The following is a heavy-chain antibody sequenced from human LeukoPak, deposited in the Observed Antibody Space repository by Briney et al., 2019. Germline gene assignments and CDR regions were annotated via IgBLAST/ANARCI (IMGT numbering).Heavy chain of an antibody. CDR2: INPSGGST. J-gene: IGHJ5*02. D-gene: IGHD3-22*01. Sequence: ASVTVSCKASGYTFTSYYMHWVRQAPGQGLEWMGIINPSGGSTSYAQKFQGRVTMTRDMSTSTVYMELSSLRSEDTAVYYCARERAPYYDSSGYFDPWGQGTLVTVSS. CDR3: ARERAPYYDSSGYFDP. CDR1: GYTFTSYY. V-gene: IGHV1-46*01.